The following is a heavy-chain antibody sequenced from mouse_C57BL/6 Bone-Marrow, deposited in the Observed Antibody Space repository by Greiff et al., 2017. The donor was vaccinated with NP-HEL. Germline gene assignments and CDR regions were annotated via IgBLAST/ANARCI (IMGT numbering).Heavy chain of an antibody. CDR3: ARLNGSSPFAY. CDR1: GFSLTSYG. V-gene: IGHV2-2*01. CDR2: IWSGGST. J-gene: IGHJ3*01. Sequence: QVQLQQSGPGLVQPSQSLSITCTVSGFSLTSYGVHWARQSPGKRLEGRGVIWSGGSTDYNAAFISRLSSSKDKSKSQVFFKMNSLQADDTAIYYCARLNGSSPFAYWGQGTLVTVSA. D-gene: IGHD1-1*01.